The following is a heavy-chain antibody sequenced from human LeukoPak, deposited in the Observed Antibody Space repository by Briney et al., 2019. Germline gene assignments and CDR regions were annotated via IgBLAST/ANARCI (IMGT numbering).Heavy chain of an antibody. Sequence: SETLSLTCTVSGGSISSSSYYWGWIRQPPGKGLEWIGSIYYSGSTYYNPSLKIRVTISVDTSKNQFSLKLSSVTAADTAVYYCARLITYDSSGYYPDAFDIWGQGTMVTVSS. CDR2: IYYSGST. J-gene: IGHJ3*02. CDR3: ARLITYDSSGYYPDAFDI. CDR1: GGSISSSSYY. D-gene: IGHD3-22*01. V-gene: IGHV4-39*01.